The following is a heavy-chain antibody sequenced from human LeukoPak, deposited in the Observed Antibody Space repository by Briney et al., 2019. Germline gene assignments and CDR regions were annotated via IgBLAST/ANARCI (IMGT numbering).Heavy chain of an antibody. J-gene: IGHJ4*02. D-gene: IGHD3-3*01. CDR3: AKGLRDFWSGSGGAYYFDY. Sequence: GGSLRLSCAASGFTFSSYAMSWVRQAPAKGLEWVSAISGSGGSTYYADSVKGRFTISRDNSKNTLYLQMNSLRAEDTAVYYCAKGLRDFWSGSGGAYYFDYWGQGTLVTVSS. CDR1: GFTFSSYA. CDR2: ISGSGGST. V-gene: IGHV3-23*01.